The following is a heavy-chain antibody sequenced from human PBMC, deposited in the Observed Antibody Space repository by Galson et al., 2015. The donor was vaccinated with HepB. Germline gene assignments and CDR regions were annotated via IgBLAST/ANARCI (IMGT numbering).Heavy chain of an antibody. D-gene: IGHD3-10*01. CDR1: GFTFSSYW. Sequence: SLRLSCAASGFTFSSYWMQWVRQAPGKGLVWVSRINSDGSSTSYADSVKGRITISRDNAKNTLYLQMNSLRAEDTAVYYCARDRSRGFGESPTFDYWGQGPLVTVSS. V-gene: IGHV3-74*01. J-gene: IGHJ4*02. CDR2: INSDGSST. CDR3: ARDRSRGFGESPTFDY.